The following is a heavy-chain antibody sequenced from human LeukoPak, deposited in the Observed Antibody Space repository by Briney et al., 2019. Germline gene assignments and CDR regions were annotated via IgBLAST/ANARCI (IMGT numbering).Heavy chain of an antibody. V-gene: IGHV3-30*18. CDR2: ISYDGSKK. CDR1: GFTFSYFG. D-gene: IGHD6-13*01. CDR3: VKDRSGAAAGIRLDS. Sequence: GGSLGLSCAASGFTFSYFGMHWVRQAPGKGLEWVAVISYDGSKKYYAESVKGRFTISRDNSKSTLYLQMNRLRADDKALYYCVKDRSGAAAGIRLDSWGQGTLVTVSS. J-gene: IGHJ4*02.